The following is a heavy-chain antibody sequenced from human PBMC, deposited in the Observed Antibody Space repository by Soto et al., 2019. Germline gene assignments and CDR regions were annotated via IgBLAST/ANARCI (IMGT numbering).Heavy chain of an antibody. CDR3: ARRVDYVWGSYRYSPYFDY. Sequence: QVQLQESGPGLVKPSETLSLTCTVSGGSISSYYWSWIRQPPGKGLEWIGYIYYSGSTNYNPSLKSRVTISVDTSKNQFSLKLSSVTAADTAVYYCARRVDYVWGSYRYSPYFDYWGQGTRVTVSS. D-gene: IGHD3-16*02. CDR1: GGSISSYY. J-gene: IGHJ4*02. CDR2: IYYSGST. V-gene: IGHV4-59*08.